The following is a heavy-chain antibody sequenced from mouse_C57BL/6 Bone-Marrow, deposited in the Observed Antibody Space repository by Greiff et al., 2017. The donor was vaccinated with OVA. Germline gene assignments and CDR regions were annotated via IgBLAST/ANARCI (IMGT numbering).Heavy chain of an antibody. Sequence: QVQLQQPGAELVKPGASVKLSCKASGYTFTSYWMQWVKQRPGQGLEWIGEIDPSDSYPNYNQKFKGKATLTVYTSSSTAYMQLSSLTSEDSAVYYCAGIYDGYRHDWGQGTSVTVSS. CDR3: AGIYDGYRHD. D-gene: IGHD2-3*01. J-gene: IGHJ4*01. V-gene: IGHV1-50*01. CDR2: IDPSDSYP. CDR1: GYTFTSYW.